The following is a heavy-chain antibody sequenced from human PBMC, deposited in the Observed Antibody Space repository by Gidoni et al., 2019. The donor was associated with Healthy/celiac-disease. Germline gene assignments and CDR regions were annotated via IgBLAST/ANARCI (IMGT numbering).Heavy chain of an antibody. V-gene: IGHV2-5*01. CDR1: GYSFSTSGVG. CDR3: AHRLPVAYNWNDGGYFQH. Sequence: QITLTESGRTLVQPTQTLTLTCSFYGYSFSTSGVGVGWIRQPPGKALGLLALTYWNDDKRYSPALKSRLTITKDTSKNQVVLTMTNMDPVDTATYYCAHRLPVAYNWNDGGYFQHWGQGTLVTVSS. CDR2: TYWNDDK. D-gene: IGHD1-1*01. J-gene: IGHJ1*01.